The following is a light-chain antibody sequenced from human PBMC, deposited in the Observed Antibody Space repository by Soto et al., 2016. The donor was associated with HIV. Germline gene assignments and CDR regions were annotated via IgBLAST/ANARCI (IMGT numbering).Light chain of an antibody. CDR1: NIGSKS. CDR2: DDS. Sequence: SYVLTQAPSVSVAPGKTARITCGGNNIGSKSVHWYQQKPGQAPVLVVYDDSDRPSGIPERFSGYKSTNTVTLTIKRVEAGDEADYYCQVWDSPTDHWVFGGGTKLTV. J-gene: IGLJ3*02. V-gene: IGLV3-21*03. CDR3: QVWDSPTDHWV.